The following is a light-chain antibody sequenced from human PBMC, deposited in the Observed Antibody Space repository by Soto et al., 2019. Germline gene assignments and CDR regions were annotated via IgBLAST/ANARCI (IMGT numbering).Light chain of an antibody. CDR1: QSVSSY. V-gene: IGKV3-11*01. CDR3: QQRSNWPPT. J-gene: IGKJ5*01. Sequence: EIVLTQSPATLSLSPGERATLSYRASQSVSSYLAWYQQKPGQAPRLLIYGASNRATGIPARFSGSGSGTDFTLTISSLEPEDFAVYYCQQRSNWPPTFGQGTRLEIK. CDR2: GAS.